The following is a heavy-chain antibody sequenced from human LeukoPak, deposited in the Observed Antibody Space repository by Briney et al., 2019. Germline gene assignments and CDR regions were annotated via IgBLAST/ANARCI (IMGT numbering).Heavy chain of an antibody. V-gene: IGHV3-15*07. CDR1: GFTFSNAW. D-gene: IGHD3-10*01. CDR3: TTARWGFGEFRA. CDR2: IKSKTDGGTT. J-gene: IGHJ4*02. Sequence: MTGGSLRLSCAASGFTFSNAWMNWVRQAPGKGLEWVGRIKSKTDGGTTDYAAPVKGRFTISRDDSKNTLYLQMNSLKTEDTAVYYCTTARWGFGEFRAGGQGTLVTVSS.